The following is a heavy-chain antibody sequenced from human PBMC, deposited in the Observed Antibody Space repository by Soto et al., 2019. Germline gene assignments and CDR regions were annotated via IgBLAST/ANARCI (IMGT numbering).Heavy chain of an antibody. V-gene: IGHV4-34*01. J-gene: IGHJ4*02. Sequence: QVHLQQWGAGLLKPSENLSLTCAVYGGSRSGYSWSWIRQAPGRGLEWVGEINSSGGTNYNPSLESRVTISQDMSKNQFSLRLSSVTAADTAVYYCASIRSSRPWGPGTLVTVSS. CDR3: ASIRSSRP. CDR1: GGSRSGYS. CDR2: INSSGGT.